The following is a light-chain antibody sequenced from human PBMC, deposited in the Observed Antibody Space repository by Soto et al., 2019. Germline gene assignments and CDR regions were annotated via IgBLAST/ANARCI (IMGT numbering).Light chain of an antibody. V-gene: IGLV2-14*01. CDR1: SSHVGDDDY. J-gene: IGLJ3*02. Sequence: QSALPQPAPVSGSPGQSNTIPCTVTSSHVGDDDYVSWYPQHPGKAPKLMIYEVSNRPSGVSNRFSCSKSGNTASLTISGLQAEDEAEFYCSSYRSSGALVFGGGTKSPS. CDR3: SSYRSSGALV. CDR2: EVS.